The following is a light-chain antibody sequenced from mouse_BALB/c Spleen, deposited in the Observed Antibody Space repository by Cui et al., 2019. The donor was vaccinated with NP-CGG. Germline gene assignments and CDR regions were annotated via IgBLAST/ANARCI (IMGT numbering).Light chain of an antibody. CDR2: GTN. V-gene: IGLV1*01. CDR3: ALWYSNHWV. Sequence: QVFLTQEPPLTTSPDETVTLTCRSSTGAVTTSNYANWVQEKPDHLFTGLIGGTNNRAPGVPARFSGSLIGDKAALTITGAQTEDEAIYFCALWYSNHWVFGGGTKLTVL. J-gene: IGLJ1*01. CDR1: TGAVTTSNY.